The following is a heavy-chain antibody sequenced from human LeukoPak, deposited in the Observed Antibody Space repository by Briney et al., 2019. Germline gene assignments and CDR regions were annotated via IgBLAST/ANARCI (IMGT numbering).Heavy chain of an antibody. CDR2: IKSKIDGGTT. J-gene: IGHJ4*02. CDR1: GFTFTNAW. Sequence: PGGSLRLSCAASGFTFTNAWMSWVRQGTGKGLEWVGRIKSKIDGGTTDYAAPVKGRFTISRDDSRNTLYLQMNSLKTEDTAVYYCTTDAGYTSRWHNYWGQGTLVTVSS. D-gene: IGHD6-13*01. CDR3: TTDAGYTSRWHNY. V-gene: IGHV3-15*01.